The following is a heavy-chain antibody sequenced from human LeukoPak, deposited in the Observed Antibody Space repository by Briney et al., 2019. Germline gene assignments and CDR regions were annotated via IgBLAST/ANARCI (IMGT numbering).Heavy chain of an antibody. CDR3: ARGPEDYFDY. J-gene: IGHJ4*02. V-gene: IGHV4-59*01. CDR2: IYYSGST. Sequence: SETLSLTCTVSGDSISTYYWSWIRQPPGKGLEWIAYIYYSGSTNYNPSLKSRVTLSVDTSKNQFSLKLTSVTAADTAVYYCARGPEDYFDYWGQGTLVTVSS. CDR1: GDSISTYY.